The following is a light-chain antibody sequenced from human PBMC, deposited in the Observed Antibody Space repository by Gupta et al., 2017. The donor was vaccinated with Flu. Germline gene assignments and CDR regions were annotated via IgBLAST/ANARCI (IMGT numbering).Light chain of an antibody. CDR3: QQRSNWPIT. CDR2: DAS. V-gene: IGKV3-11*01. Sequence: PATLSWSRGERATLSCRASQSVSSYLAWYQQKPGQAPRLLIYDASNRATGIPARFSGSGSGTEFTLTISSLEPEDFAVYYCQQRSNWPITFGQGTRLDIK. J-gene: IGKJ5*01. CDR1: QSVSSY.